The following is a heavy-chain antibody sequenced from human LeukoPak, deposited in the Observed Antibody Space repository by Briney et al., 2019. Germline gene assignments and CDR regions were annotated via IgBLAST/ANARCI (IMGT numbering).Heavy chain of an antibody. V-gene: IGHV4-38-2*01. CDR1: GYSISSGYY. CDR3: ARSLRDYYYYYYMDV. Sequence: SGTLSLTCAVSGYSISSGYYWGWIRQPPGKGLEWIGSIYHSGSTYYNPSLKSRVTISVDTSKNQFSLRLSSVTAADTAVYYCARSLRDYYYYYYMDVWGKGTTVTVSS. CDR2: IYHSGST. J-gene: IGHJ6*03. D-gene: IGHD3-10*01.